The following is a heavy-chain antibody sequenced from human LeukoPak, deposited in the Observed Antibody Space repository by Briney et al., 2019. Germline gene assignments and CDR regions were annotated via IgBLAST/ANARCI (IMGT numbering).Heavy chain of an antibody. Sequence: SETLSLTCTVSGGSISSGGYYWSWIRQHPGKGLEWIGYIYYSGSTYYNPSLKSRVTISVDTSKNQFSLKLNSVTAADTAVYYCARVWTYYDFWSGYYPTYFDYWGQGTLVTVSS. D-gene: IGHD3-3*01. J-gene: IGHJ4*02. V-gene: IGHV4-31*03. CDR3: ARVWTYYDFWSGYYPTYFDY. CDR2: IYYSGST. CDR1: GGSISSGGYY.